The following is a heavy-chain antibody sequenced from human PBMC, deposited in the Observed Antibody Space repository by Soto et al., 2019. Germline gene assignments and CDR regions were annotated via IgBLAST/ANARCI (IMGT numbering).Heavy chain of an antibody. Sequence: GGSLRLSCAVSGLTFSSYAMSWVRQAPGKGLEWVSVITASGDATLYADSVKGRFTISRDNSKNTLYLQMNSLRAEDTAIYYCAKDVYCSTTGCSKSYDYWGRGSLVTVSS. V-gene: IGHV3-23*01. D-gene: IGHD2-2*01. CDR1: GLTFSSYA. CDR2: ITASGDAT. CDR3: AKDVYCSTTGCSKSYDY. J-gene: IGHJ4*02.